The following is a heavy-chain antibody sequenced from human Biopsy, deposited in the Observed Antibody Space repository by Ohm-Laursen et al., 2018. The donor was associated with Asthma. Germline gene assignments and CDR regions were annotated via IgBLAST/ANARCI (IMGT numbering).Heavy chain of an antibody. CDR1: GGSMSSSSYY. J-gene: IGHJ4*02. CDR3: ARHWDWGSFFDY. CDR2: ISYTGSA. D-gene: IGHD7-27*01. V-gene: IGHV4-39*01. Sequence: TLSLTCTASGGSMSSSSYYWGWIRQPPGKGLEWMGSISYTGSAYHDPSHKSRFTISEDTSKNHFFLKLSFVTAADTAVYYCARHWDWGSFFDYWGQGTPVTVSS.